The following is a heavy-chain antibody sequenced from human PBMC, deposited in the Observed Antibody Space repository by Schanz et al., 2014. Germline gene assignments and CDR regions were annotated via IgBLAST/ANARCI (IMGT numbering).Heavy chain of an antibody. J-gene: IGHJ4*02. CDR3: ARLEYTSGWQGFDY. D-gene: IGHD1-1*01. CDR2: IYETGRT. V-gene: IGHV4-4*02. Sequence: QVQLQESGPGLVKPSGTLSLTCTISRGSIGSTNWWSWLRQSPRKGLEWISDIYETGRTNYNPSLRSGLPVSVENPTTQFPLRLPAVTAADTAVYYCARLEYTSGWQGFDYWGQGILVTVSP. CDR1: RGSIGSTNW.